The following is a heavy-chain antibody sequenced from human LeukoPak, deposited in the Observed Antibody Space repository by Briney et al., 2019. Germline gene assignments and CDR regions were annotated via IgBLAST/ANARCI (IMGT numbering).Heavy chain of an antibody. Sequence: SVKVSCKASGGTFSSYAISWVRQAPGQGLEWMGRIIPILGIANYAQKFQGRVTITADKSTSTAYMELSSLRSEDTAVYYCARDRRYCSSTSCYTAFDYWGQGTLVTVSS. V-gene: IGHV1-69*04. CDR2: IIPILGIA. CDR1: GGTFSSYA. CDR3: ARDRRYCSSTSCYTAFDY. J-gene: IGHJ4*02. D-gene: IGHD2-2*02.